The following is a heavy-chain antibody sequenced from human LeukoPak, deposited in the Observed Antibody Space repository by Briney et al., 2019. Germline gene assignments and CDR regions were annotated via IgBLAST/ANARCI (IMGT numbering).Heavy chain of an antibody. D-gene: IGHD6-13*01. Sequence: PGRSLRLSCAASGFTVSSCGMHWVRQAPGKGLEWVALLRYDGSNKYYAAPVRGRFTISRDDSKNTLYLQMNSLRPEDTAVYYCAKGSGWLADSWGQGTLVTVSS. CDR3: AKGSGWLADS. CDR2: LRYDGSNK. V-gene: IGHV3-30*02. J-gene: IGHJ4*02. CDR1: GFTVSSCG.